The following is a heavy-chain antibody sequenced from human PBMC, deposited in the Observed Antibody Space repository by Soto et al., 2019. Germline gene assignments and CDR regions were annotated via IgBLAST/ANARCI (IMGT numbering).Heavy chain of an antibody. CDR1: GGTFSRYS. V-gene: IGHV1-69*05. CDR3: AREDRDRETGLVPAAIDGLDV. D-gene: IGHD2-2*01. CDR2: IIPSFGIA. Sequence: QVQLVQSGAEVKKPGSSVKVSCKASGGTFSRYSITWVRQAPGHGLEWIGRIIPSFGIASYAQKFQGRVTSTTDESTSTADMELSSLRSDDTAVYYCAREDRDRETGLVPAAIDGLDVWGQGATVTVSS. J-gene: IGHJ6*02.